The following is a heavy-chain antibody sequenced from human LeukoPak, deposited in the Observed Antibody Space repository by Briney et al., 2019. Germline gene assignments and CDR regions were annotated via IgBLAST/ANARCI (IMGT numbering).Heavy chain of an antibody. CDR1: GFTFSSYA. CDR2: MSNSGGRT. CDR3: AKETSSSFDY. D-gene: IGHD6-6*01. Sequence: GGSLRLSCAASGFTFSSYAMNWVRQAPGKGLEWVSGMSNSGGRTYYADSVKGRFTISRDNSKNTLYLQMNSLRAEDTAVYYCAKETSSSFDYWGQGTLVTVSS. J-gene: IGHJ4*02. V-gene: IGHV3-23*01.